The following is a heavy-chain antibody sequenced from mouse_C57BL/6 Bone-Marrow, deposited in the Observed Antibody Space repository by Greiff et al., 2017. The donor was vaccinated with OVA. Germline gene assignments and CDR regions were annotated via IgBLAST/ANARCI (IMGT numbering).Heavy chain of an antibody. CDR1: GFTFSSYA. CDR2: ISSGGDYI. Sequence: EVKLMESGEGLVKPGGSLKLSCAASGFTFSSYAMSWVRQTPEKRLEWVAYISSGGDYIYYADTVKGRFTISRDNARNTLYLQMSSLKSEDTAMYYCTREYYYGRGGVYYFDYWGQGTTLTVSS. D-gene: IGHD1-1*01. V-gene: IGHV5-9-1*02. CDR3: TREYYYGRGGVYYFDY. J-gene: IGHJ2*01.